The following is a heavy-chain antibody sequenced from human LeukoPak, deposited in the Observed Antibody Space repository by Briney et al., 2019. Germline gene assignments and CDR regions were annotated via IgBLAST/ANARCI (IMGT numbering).Heavy chain of an antibody. D-gene: IGHD3-3*01. CDR1: GCTFTGCY. J-gene: IGHJ5*02. V-gene: IGHV1-2*02. CDR2: INPNSGGT. CDR3: ARDFTIFGVVTPRRVFDP. Sequence: ASVKVSCKASGCTFTGCYMHWVRQAPGQGLEWMGWINPNSGGTNYAQKFQGRVTMTRDTSISTAYMELSRLRSDDTAVYYCARDFTIFGVVTPRRVFDPWGQGTLVTVSS.